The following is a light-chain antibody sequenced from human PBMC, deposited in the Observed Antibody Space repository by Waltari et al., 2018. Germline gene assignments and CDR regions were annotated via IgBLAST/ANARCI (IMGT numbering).Light chain of an antibody. CDR3: QQYGTLPPWT. J-gene: IGKJ1*01. V-gene: IGKV3-20*01. CDR1: QSVTSNY. Sequence: EIVLTQSPGTLSLSPGERATLSCRASQSVTSNYLSWYQKKPGQAPRLLIYGASSRASGIPDRFRGSGSGTEFTLSISRLEPEDFAVYYCQQYGTLPPWTFGQGTRVEIK. CDR2: GAS.